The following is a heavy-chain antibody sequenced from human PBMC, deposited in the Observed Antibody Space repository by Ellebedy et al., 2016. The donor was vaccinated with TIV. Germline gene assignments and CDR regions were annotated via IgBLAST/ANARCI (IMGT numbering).Heavy chain of an antibody. CDR2: IYYSGST. V-gene: IGHV4-59*01. CDR3: ARDDKYYYDSSGYHNYAFDI. J-gene: IGHJ3*02. Sequence: GSLRLSXTVSGGSISSYYWSWIRQPPGKGLEWIGYIYYSGSTNYNPSLKSRVTISVDTSKNQFSLKLSSVTAADTAVYYCARDDKYYYDSSGYHNYAFDIWGQGTMVTVSS. D-gene: IGHD3-22*01. CDR1: GGSISSYY.